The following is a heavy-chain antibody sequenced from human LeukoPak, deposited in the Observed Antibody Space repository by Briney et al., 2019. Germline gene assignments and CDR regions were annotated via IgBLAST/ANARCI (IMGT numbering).Heavy chain of an antibody. CDR3: ARLRYGSGSYFGETYYYYGMDV. CDR1: GGSISSYY. D-gene: IGHD3-10*01. V-gene: IGHV4-59*01. CDR2: IYYSGST. Sequence: KSSETLSLTCTVSGGSISSYYWSWIRQPPGKGLEWIGYIYYSGSTNYNPSLKRRVTISVDTSKNQFSLKLSSVTAADTAVYYCARLRYGSGSYFGETYYYYGMDVWGQGTTVTVSS. J-gene: IGHJ6*02.